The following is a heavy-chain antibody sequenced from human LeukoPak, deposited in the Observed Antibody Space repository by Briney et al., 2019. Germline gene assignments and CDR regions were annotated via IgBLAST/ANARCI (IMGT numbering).Heavy chain of an antibody. CDR1: GYTFTGYY. J-gene: IGHJ1*01. Sequence: ASVKVSCKASGYTFTGYYMHWVRQAPGQGLEWMGWINPNSGGTNHAQKFQGRVTMTRDTSISTAYMELSRLRSDDTAVYYCARDSYYDSSGYYSSEYFQHWGQGTLVTVSS. D-gene: IGHD3-22*01. V-gene: IGHV1-2*02. CDR2: INPNSGGT. CDR3: ARDSYYDSSGYYSSEYFQH.